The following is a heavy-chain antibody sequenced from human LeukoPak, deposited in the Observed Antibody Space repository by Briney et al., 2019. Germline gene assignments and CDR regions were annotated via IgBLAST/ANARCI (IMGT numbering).Heavy chain of an antibody. CDR3: AKDSWKTVPAASDH. CDR2: ISGGGIST. D-gene: IGHD2-2*01. J-gene: IGHJ4*02. V-gene: IGHV3-23*01. Sequence: PGGSPRLSCTASGFTFKNYAMSWVRQAPGKGLEWVSAISGGGISTYYADSVKGRFTISRDNSKNTVYLQMNSLRAEDTAVYFCAKDSWKTVPAASDHWGQGTLVTVSS. CDR1: GFTFKNYA.